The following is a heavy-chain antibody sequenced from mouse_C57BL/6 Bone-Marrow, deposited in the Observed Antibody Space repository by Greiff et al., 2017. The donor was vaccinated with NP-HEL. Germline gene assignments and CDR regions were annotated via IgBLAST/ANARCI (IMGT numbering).Heavy chain of an antibody. CDR3: AAPFYAMDC. CDR2: INPSSGYT. Sequence: VQRVESGAELAKPGASVKLSCKASGYTFTSYWMHWVKQRPGQGLEWIGYINPSSGYTKYNQKFKDKATLTADKSSSTAYMQLSSLTYEDSAVYYCAAPFYAMDCWGQGTSVTVSS. CDR1: GYTFTSYW. V-gene: IGHV1-7*01. J-gene: IGHJ4*01.